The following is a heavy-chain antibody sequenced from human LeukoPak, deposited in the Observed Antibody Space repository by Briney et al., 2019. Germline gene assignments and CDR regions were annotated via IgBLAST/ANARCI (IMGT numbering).Heavy chain of an antibody. CDR2: IKHDGSEK. Sequence: GRSLRLSCAASGLTFSRYWMSWVRQAPGKGREWVANIKHDGSEKYYVDSVKGRFTISRDNAKNSLYLQMNSLRAEDTAVYYCAKGEAAAGGYWGQGTLVTVSS. V-gene: IGHV3-7*01. J-gene: IGHJ4*02. CDR3: AKGEAAAGGY. D-gene: IGHD6-13*01. CDR1: GLTFSRYW.